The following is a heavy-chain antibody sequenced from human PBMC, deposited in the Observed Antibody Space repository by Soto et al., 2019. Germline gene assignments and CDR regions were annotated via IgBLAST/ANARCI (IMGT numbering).Heavy chain of an antibody. J-gene: IGHJ5*02. CDR2: ANHRGSP. CDR3: ATGLAPTILGTVPPPHRFVP. CDR1: GGSFSGYF. D-gene: IGHD3-3*01. Sequence: SETLSLTCGVYGGSFSGYFWRWLRQSPGKGLECLAEANHRGSPNYNPFLRGRPTISLDTSKTQFPLPLTSVTPAATAVYYCATGLAPTILGTVPPPHRFVPWGQGTQVTVSS. V-gene: IGHV4-34*01.